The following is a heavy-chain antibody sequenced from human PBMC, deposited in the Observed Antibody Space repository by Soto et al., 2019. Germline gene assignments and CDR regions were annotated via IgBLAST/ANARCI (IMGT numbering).Heavy chain of an antibody. CDR3: ARFLDTAMVSGVFDF. V-gene: IGHV4-61*01. CDR1: GGSVSSGSYY. J-gene: IGHJ4*02. D-gene: IGHD5-18*01. CDR2: IYYSGST. Sequence: EKLPLTCTVSGGSVSSGSYYWSWIRQPPGKGLEWIGYIYYSGSTNYNPSLKSRVTISVDTSKNQFSLKLSSVTAADTAVYYCARFLDTAMVSGVFDFCGQG.